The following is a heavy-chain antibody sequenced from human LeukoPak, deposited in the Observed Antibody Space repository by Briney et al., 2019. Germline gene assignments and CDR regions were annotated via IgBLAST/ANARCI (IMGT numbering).Heavy chain of an antibody. CDR2: INGDGTTT. V-gene: IGHV3-74*01. J-gene: IGHJ4*02. CDR3: AGAPDFILMYGFDY. CDR1: GFTFSTYW. D-gene: IGHD2-15*01. Sequence: GGSLRLSCAASGFTFSTYWMHWVRQAPGKGLVWVSRINGDGTTTNYADSVKGRFSISRDNAKNTVYLQMNSLRDEDTAVYYCAGAPDFILMYGFDYWGQGALVTVSS.